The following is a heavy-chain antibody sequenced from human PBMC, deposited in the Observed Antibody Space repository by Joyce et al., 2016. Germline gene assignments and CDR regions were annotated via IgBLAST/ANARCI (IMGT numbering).Heavy chain of an antibody. CDR1: GFTFNNAG. CDR2: IKTITEGGTT. J-gene: IGHJ3*02. D-gene: IGHD1-26*01. Sequence: EVQLVESGGGLVKPGGSLRLSCAASGFTFNNAGMSWARQAPGKGLEWVGRIKTITEGGTTDYAAPVKGRVTISRDDSENTLYLQMNSLRTEDTAVYYCTTPYTGSRWAFAIWGQGTMVTVSS. CDR3: TTPYTGSRWAFAI. V-gene: IGHV3-15*01.